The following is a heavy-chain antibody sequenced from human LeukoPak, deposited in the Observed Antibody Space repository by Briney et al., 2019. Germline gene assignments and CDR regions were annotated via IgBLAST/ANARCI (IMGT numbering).Heavy chain of an antibody. J-gene: IGHJ4*02. CDR2: IYYSGTI. CDR1: GGSISSGGYY. V-gene: IGHV4-31*03. D-gene: IGHD6-13*01. Sequence: PSETLSLTCTVSGGSISSGGYYWSWIRQHPGKGLEWIGYIYYSGTIYYNPSLKSRVTISVDTSKNQFSLTLSSVTAADTAVYYCARDGTFSSSWSTGMDYWGQGTLVTVSS. CDR3: ARDGTFSSSWSTGMDY.